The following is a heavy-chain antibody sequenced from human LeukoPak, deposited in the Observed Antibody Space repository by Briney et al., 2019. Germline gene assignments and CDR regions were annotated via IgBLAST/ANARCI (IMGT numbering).Heavy chain of an antibody. CDR3: ARTTSDYFFDY. D-gene: IGHD1-1*01. J-gene: IGHJ4*02. Sequence: GASVKVSCKASGGTFSNYAISWVRQAPGQGLEWMGGINPIFGTANYEQKFQGRVTITADKSTNTAYMELSSLRSEDTAVYYCARTTSDYFFDYWGQGSLVTVSS. V-gene: IGHV1-69*06. CDR2: INPIFGTA. CDR1: GGTFSNYA.